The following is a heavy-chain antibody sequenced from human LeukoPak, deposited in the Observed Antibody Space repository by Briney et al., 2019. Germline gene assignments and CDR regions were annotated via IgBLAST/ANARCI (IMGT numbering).Heavy chain of an antibody. CDR3: ARSLVGYCSGGSCDNWFDP. D-gene: IGHD2-15*01. CDR1: GNIFTSCW. CDR2: IYLGDSDT. V-gene: IGHV5-51*01. J-gene: IGHJ5*02. Sequence: GESLKISCKGSGNIFTSCWIGWVRQMPGKGLEWMGIIYLGDSDTRYSPSFEGQVTISADKSISTAYLQWSSLKASDTAIYYCARSLVGYCSGGSCDNWFDPWGQGTLVTVST.